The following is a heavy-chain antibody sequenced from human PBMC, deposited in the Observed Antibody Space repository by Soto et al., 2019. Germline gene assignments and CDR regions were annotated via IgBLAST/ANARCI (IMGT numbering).Heavy chain of an antibody. Sequence: SSTQSLHRAREDGSFRGYYWSWIRQPPGKGLEWIGEINHSGSTNYNPSLKSRVTISVDTSKNQFSLKLSSVTAADTAVYYCARRGDGYNSADFDYWGQGTLVTVSS. V-gene: IGHV4-34*01. D-gene: IGHD5-12*01. CDR3: ARRGDGYNSADFDY. CDR1: DGSFRGYY. CDR2: INHSGST. J-gene: IGHJ4*02.